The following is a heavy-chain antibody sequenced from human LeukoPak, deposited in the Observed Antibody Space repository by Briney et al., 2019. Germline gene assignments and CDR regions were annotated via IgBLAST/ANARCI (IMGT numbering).Heavy chain of an antibody. J-gene: IGHJ4*02. CDR1: GYSFTIYG. D-gene: IGHD3-22*01. CDR2: ISAYNGNT. Sequence: ASVKVSCKASGYSFTIYGISWVRQAPGQGLEWMGWISAYNGNTNYAQKLQGRVTMTTDTSTSTAYMEPRSLRSDDTAVYYCARGGGYDSSGYLFDYWGQGTLVTVSS. V-gene: IGHV1-18*01. CDR3: ARGGGYDSSGYLFDY.